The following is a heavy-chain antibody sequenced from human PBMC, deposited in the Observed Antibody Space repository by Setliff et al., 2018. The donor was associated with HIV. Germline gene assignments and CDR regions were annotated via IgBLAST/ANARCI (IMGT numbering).Heavy chain of an antibody. CDR3: ARRGYFDY. CDR1: GFTFNDYC. Sequence: ASVKVSCKASGFTFNDYCIHWVRQAPGQGLEWMGWTSPNRDGTNYAQKFQGRVTMTRDTSMRTVYMELRSLTSDDTAAYYCARRGYFDYWGQGTPVTVSS. J-gene: IGHJ4*02. CDR2: TSPNRDGT. V-gene: IGHV1-2*02.